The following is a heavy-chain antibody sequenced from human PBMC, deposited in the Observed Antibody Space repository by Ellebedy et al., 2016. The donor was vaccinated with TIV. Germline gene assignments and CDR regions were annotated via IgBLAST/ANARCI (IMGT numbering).Heavy chain of an antibody. J-gene: IGHJ6*03. CDR3: ARDRGYCSSTSCYLYYYYYMDG. CDR2: IYYSGST. V-gene: IGHV4-39*07. Sequence: SETLSLXXTVSGGSISSSSYYWGWIRQPPGKGLEWIGSIYYSGSTYYNPSLKSRVTISVDTSKNQFSLKLSSVTAADTAVYYCARDRGYCSSTSCYLYYYYYMDGWGKGTTVTVSS. D-gene: IGHD2-2*01. CDR1: GGSISSSSYY.